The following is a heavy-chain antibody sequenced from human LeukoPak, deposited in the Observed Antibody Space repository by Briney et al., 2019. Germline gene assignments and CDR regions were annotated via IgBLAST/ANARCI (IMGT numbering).Heavy chain of an antibody. V-gene: IGHV1-46*01. D-gene: IGHD1-14*01. CDR1: GGTFSSHI. J-gene: IGHJ6*03. CDR3: ATRRKSEADNYMDV. Sequence: ASVKVSCKASGGTFSSHIINWVRQAPGQGLEWMGIINPSGGSTSYAQKFQGRVTMTRDTSTSTVYMELSSLRSEDTAVYYCATRRKSEADNYMDVWGKGTTVTVSS. CDR2: INPSGGST.